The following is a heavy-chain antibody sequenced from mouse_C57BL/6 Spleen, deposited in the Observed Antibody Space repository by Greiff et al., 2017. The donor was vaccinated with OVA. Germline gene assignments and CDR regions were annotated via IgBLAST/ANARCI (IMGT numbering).Heavy chain of an antibody. CDR1: GYTFTSYW. D-gene: IGHD1-1*01. CDR3: ARPLYYGSGYFDD. V-gene: IGHV1-53*01. CDR2: INPRNGGT. Sequence: VQLQQSGTELVKPGASVKLSCQASGYTFTSYWMHWVKQRPGQGLEWVGNINPRNGGTNYNEKFKSKATLTVDESSSTAYMQLSSLTSDDSAVYYDARPLYYGSGYFDDWGQGTTLTVSS. J-gene: IGHJ2*01.